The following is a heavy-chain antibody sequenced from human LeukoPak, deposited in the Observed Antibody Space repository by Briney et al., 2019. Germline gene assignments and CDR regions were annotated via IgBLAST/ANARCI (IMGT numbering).Heavy chain of an antibody. CDR2: IYYSGST. CDR1: GGSISSGDSY. D-gene: IGHD2-15*01. Sequence: SETLSHTSTVSGGSISSGDSYWGWLRQPPGKGLEWIGYIYYSGSTYYNPSLKSRVTISVDTTKNQFSLKLSSVTAADTAVYYCARLGPNGYWSLPDSAWGQGTLVTVSS. CDR3: ARLGPNGYWSLPDSA. V-gene: IGHV4-30-4*01. J-gene: IGHJ5*02.